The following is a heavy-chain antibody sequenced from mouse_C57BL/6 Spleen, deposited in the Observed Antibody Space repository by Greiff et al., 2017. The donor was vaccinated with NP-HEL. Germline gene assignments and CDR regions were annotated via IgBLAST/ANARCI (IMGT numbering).Heavy chain of an antibody. CDR2: IYPGDGDT. V-gene: IGHV1-82*01. D-gene: IGHD2-10*02. J-gene: IGHJ4*01. Sequence: VQLQQSGPELVKPGASVKISCKASGYAFSSSWMNWVKQRPGKGLEWIGRIYPGDGDTNYHGKFKGKATMTADKSSSTAYMQLSSLTSEDSAVYSWARTIEYEDERAMNYWGQGTSVTDSS. CDR3: ARTIEYEDERAMNY. CDR1: GYAFSSSW.